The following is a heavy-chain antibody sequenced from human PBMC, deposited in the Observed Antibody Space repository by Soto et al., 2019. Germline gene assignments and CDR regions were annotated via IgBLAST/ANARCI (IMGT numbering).Heavy chain of an antibody. D-gene: IGHD2-2*01. CDR1: GFTFSDHF. Sequence: LRVSCAASGFTFSDHFMDWVRQAPGKGLEWVGRTRNKVYSYTTEYAASVRGRFTISRDDSRNSLYLQMNSLKTEDTAMYYCARIHGNTYQFDYWGQGALVTVSS. CDR3: ARIHGNTYQFDY. J-gene: IGHJ4*02. CDR2: TRNKVYSYTT. V-gene: IGHV3-72*01.